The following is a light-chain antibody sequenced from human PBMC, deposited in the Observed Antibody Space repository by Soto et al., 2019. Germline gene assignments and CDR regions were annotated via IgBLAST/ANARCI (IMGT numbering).Light chain of an antibody. CDR1: QSISNY. CDR3: QQSYNAPRT. Sequence: DIQMTQSSYSLSASVGDRVTITCRASQSISNYLNWYQQKPGKAPRLLIHAASSLQSGVPSRFSGSGSGTDFTLTISSLQPEDFAIYYCQQSYNAPRTFGPGTKVEIK. J-gene: IGKJ1*01. V-gene: IGKV1-39*01. CDR2: AAS.